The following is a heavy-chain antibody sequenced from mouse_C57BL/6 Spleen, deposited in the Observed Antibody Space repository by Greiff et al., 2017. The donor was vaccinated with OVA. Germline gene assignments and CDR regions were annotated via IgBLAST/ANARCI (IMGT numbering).Heavy chain of an antibody. CDR2: ILPGSGST. V-gene: IGHV1-9*01. D-gene: IGHD3-2*02. Sequence: VQLQQSGAELMKPGASVKLSCKATGYTFTGYWIEWVKQRPGHGLEWIGEILPGSGSTNYNEKFKGKATFTADTSSNTAYMQLSSLTTEDSAIDYCARGGRQLRLRWFAYWGQGTLVTVSA. CDR1: GYTFTGYW. CDR3: ARGGRQLRLRWFAY. J-gene: IGHJ3*01.